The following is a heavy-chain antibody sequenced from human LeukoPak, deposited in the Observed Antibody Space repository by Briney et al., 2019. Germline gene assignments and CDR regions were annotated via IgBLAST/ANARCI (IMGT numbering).Heavy chain of an antibody. CDR1: GFTFSSYA. Sequence: GGSLRLSCAASGFTFSSYAMSWVRQAPGKGLEWVSAINGSGGSTYYADSVKGRFTISRDNSKNTLYLQMNSLRAEDTAVYYCAKDLDYYGSGSPDYWGQGTLVTVSS. J-gene: IGHJ4*02. CDR2: INGSGGST. CDR3: AKDLDYYGSGSPDY. D-gene: IGHD3-10*01. V-gene: IGHV3-23*01.